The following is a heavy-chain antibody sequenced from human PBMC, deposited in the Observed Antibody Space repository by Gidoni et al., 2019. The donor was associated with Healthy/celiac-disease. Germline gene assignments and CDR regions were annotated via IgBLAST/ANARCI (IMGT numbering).Heavy chain of an antibody. D-gene: IGHD5-18*01. CDR3: ANVLSKRGYRPKIDAFDI. CDR1: GFTFSSYG. Sequence: QVQLVESGGGVVQPGRSLRLSCAASGFTFSSYGMHGVRQAPGKGLQWVAVISYDGSNKYYADSVKGRFTISRDNSKNTLYLQMNSLRAEDTAVYYCANVLSKRGYRPKIDAFDIWGQGTMVTVSS. V-gene: IGHV3-30*18. J-gene: IGHJ3*02. CDR2: ISYDGSNK.